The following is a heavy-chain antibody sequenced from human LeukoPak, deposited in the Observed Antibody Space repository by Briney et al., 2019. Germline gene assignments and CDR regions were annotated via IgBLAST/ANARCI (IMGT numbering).Heavy chain of an antibody. CDR1: GGSISSYY. D-gene: IGHD6-19*01. CDR3: ARDGTHSSGWYF. CDR2: IYYSGST. J-gene: IGHJ4*02. V-gene: IGHV4-59*01. Sequence: SETLSLTCTVSGGSISSYYWSWIRQPPGKGLEWIGYIYYSGSTNYNPSLKSRVTISVDTSKNQFSLKLSSVTAADTAVYYCARDGTHSSGWYFWGQGTLVTVSS.